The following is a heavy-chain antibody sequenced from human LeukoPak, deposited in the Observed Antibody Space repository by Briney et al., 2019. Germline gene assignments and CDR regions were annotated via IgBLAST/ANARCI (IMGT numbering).Heavy chain of an antibody. CDR3: AKRSCSGGSCNFDY. D-gene: IGHD2-15*01. CDR1: GFTFSNYA. J-gene: IGHJ4*02. Sequence: PGGSLRPSCAASGFTFSNYAMSWVRQAPGKGLEWVSAISDSGGATNCADSVKGRFTISRDNSKNTLYLQMNSLRAEDTAVYYCAKRSCSGGSCNFDYWGQGTLVTVSS. V-gene: IGHV3-23*01. CDR2: ISDSGGAT.